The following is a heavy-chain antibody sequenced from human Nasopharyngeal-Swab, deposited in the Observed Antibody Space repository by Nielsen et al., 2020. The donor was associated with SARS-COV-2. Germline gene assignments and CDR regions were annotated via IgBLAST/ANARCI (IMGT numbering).Heavy chain of an antibody. D-gene: IGHD1-26*01. J-gene: IGHJ6*02. CDR2: IWYDGSNK. CDR1: GFTFSSYG. V-gene: IGHV3-33*01. Sequence: GESLKISCAASGFTFSSYGMHWVRQAPGKGPEWVAVIWYDGSNKYYADSVKGRFTISRDNSKNTLYLQMNSLRAEDTAVYYCARGTLVGATAKGYYGMDVWGQGTTVTVSS. CDR3: ARGTLVGATAKGYYGMDV.